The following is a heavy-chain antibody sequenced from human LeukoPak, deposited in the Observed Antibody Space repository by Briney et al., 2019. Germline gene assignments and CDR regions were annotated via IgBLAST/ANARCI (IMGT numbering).Heavy chain of an antibody. CDR3: AREIEPGTTGTLAN. Sequence: ASVKVSCKASGYTFTSYGISWVRLAPGQGLEWMGWISAYNGNTNYAQKLQGRVTMTTDTSTSTAYMELRSLRSDDTAVYYCAREIEPGTTGTLANWGQGTLVTVSS. J-gene: IGHJ4*02. V-gene: IGHV1-18*01. CDR2: ISAYNGNT. D-gene: IGHD1-1*01. CDR1: GYTFTSYG.